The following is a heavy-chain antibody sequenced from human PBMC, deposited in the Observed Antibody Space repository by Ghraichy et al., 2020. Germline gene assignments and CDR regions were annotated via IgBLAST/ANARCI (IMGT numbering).Heavy chain of an antibody. V-gene: IGHV3-33*01. CDR3: ARGFTYFFDGTYHVFDL. Sequence: GGSLRLSCAASGFTFTNYGMHWVRQAPGKGLEWVAVISDDGSNEHYADSVKGRFTLSRDNSKNALYLQMSTLRVEDTAVYFCARGFTYFFDGTYHVFDLWGRGTLVGVSS. J-gene: IGHJ2*01. CDR1: GFTFTNYG. CDR2: ISDDGSNE. D-gene: IGHD1-7*01.